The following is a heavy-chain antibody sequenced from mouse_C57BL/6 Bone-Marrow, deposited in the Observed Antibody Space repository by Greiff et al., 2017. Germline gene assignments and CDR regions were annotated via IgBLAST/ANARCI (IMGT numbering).Heavy chain of an antibody. CDR1: GYTFTGYW. Sequence: QVQLKESGAELMKPGASVKLSCKATGYTFTGYWIEWVKQRPGHGLEWIGEILPGSGSTNYNEKFKGKATFTADTSSNTAYMPLSSLTTEDSAIYYCARNVYYYGSSHWYFDVWGTGTTVTVSA. CDR2: ILPGSGST. D-gene: IGHD1-1*01. V-gene: IGHV1-9*01. J-gene: IGHJ1*03. CDR3: ARNVYYYGSSHWYFDV.